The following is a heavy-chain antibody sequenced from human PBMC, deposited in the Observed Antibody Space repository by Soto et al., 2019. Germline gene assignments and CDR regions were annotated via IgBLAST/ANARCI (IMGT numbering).Heavy chain of an antibody. CDR1: GFTFSSYE. CDR3: ASLSYSSSWYRWFDP. J-gene: IGHJ5*02. CDR2: ISSSGSTI. D-gene: IGHD6-13*01. V-gene: IGHV3-48*03. Sequence: GGSLRLCCAASGFTFSSYEVNWVRQAPGKGLEWVSYISSSGSTIYYADSVKGRFTISRDNAKNSLYLQMNSLRAEDTAVYYCASLSYSSSWYRWFDPWGQGTLVTVSS.